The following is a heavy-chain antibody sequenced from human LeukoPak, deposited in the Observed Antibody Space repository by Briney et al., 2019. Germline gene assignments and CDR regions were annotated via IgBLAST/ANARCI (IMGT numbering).Heavy chain of an antibody. CDR3: RDLQVYGHWNTAT. D-gene: IGHD1/OR15-1a*01. CDR2: IRYDSRDT. CDR1: GFTFSGYA. V-gene: IGHV3-30*02. Sequence: PGGSLRLSCAASGFTFSGYAMPWVRQAPGKVLEWMAYIRYDSRDTYYADSAKDGFTNCGKNSKNSLFLLMNSRTTEKAAVYYGRDLQVYGHWNTATWGQGTMVTVSS. J-gene: IGHJ3*01.